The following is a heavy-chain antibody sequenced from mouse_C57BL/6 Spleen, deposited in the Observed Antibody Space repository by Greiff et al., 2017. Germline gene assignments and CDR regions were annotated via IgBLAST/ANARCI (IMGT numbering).Heavy chain of an antibody. J-gene: IGHJ1*03. Sequence: QVHVKQSGAELVRPGASVTLSCKASGYTFTDYEMHWVKQTPVHGLEWIGAIDPETGGTAYNQKFKGKAIMTADKSSSTAYMELRSLTSEDSAVDYCTRSGDYGSRPYWYFDVWGTGTTVTVSS. CDR3: TRSGDYGSRPYWYFDV. D-gene: IGHD1-1*01. CDR2: IDPETGGT. CDR1: GYTFTDYE. V-gene: IGHV1-15*01.